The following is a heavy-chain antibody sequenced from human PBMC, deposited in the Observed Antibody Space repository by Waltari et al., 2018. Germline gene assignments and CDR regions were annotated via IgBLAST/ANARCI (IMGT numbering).Heavy chain of an antibody. CDR1: GYTFSDYY. V-gene: IGHV1-69-2*01. CDR2: VDPEDGQA. Sequence: EVQLRQSGAELRKPGTPVKISCKASGYTFSDYYIHWVQQAPGKGLQWGGLVDPEDGQAIYAEKFQGRVTITADTSTDTAYLELSSLTSEDTAVFYCATALGDNTSASRPFHLWGQGTVITVSS. D-gene: IGHD3-10*01. J-gene: IGHJ3*01. CDR3: ATALGDNTSASRPFHL.